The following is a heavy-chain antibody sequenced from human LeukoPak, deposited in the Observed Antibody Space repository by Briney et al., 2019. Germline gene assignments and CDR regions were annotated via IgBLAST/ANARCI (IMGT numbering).Heavy chain of an antibody. V-gene: IGHV4-34*01. D-gene: IGHD2-2*01. CDR1: GGSFSGYY. CDR2: INHSGNT. CDR3: ARALWYCSSTSCYGYYYYYYMDV. J-gene: IGHJ6*03. Sequence: PSETLSLTCAVYGGSFSGYYWSWIRQPPGKGLEWIGEINHSGNTNYNPSLKSRVTISVDTSKNQFSLKLSSVTAADTAVYYCARALWYCSSTSCYGYYYYYYMDVWGKGTTVTVSS.